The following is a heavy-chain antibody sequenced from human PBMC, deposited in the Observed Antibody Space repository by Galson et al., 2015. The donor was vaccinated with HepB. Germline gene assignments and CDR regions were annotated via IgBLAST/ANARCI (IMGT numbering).Heavy chain of an antibody. CDR1: GFTFSSSW. J-gene: IGHJ1*01. D-gene: IGHD2/OR15-2a*01. Sequence: SLRLSCAASGFTFSSSWMSWVRQAPGKGLEWVANIKQDGSDKYYVDSVKGRFTISRDNAKNSLCLQMNSLRAEDTAVYYCARGGSYFPLWGQGTLVTVSS. CDR2: IKQDGSDK. V-gene: IGHV3-7*01. CDR3: ARGGSYFPL.